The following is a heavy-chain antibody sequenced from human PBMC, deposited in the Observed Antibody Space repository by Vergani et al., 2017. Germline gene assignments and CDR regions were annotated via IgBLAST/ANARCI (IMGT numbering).Heavy chain of an antibody. CDR2: IRSKANSYAT. CDR3: ARDRGEMATIN. CDR1: GFTFSGSA. D-gene: IGHD5-24*01. Sequence: EVQLVESGGGLVQPGGSLKLSCAASGFTFSGSAMHWVRQASGKGLEWVGRIRSKANSYATAYAASVKGRFTISRDDSKNTAYLQMNSLKTEDTAVYYCARDRGEMATINWGQGTLVTVSS. J-gene: IGHJ4*02. V-gene: IGHV3-73*02.